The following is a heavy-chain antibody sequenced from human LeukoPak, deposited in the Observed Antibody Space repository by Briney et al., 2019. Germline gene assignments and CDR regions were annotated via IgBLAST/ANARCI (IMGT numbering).Heavy chain of an antibody. CDR3: AADPGMGTSYFEY. Sequence: SVKVSCKASGFTFRNSAIQWVRQARGQRLEWIGWIVVGSGNTNYAQRFQERVTITRDMSTSTAYLELSSLSSEHTAVYYCAADPGMGTSYFEYWGQGTLVTVSS. CDR2: IVVGSGNT. J-gene: IGHJ4*02. V-gene: IGHV1-58*02. D-gene: IGHD5-24*01. CDR1: GFTFRNSA.